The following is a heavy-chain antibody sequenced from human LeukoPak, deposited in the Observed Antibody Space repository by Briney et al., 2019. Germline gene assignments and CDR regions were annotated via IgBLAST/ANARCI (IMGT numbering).Heavy chain of an antibody. CDR3: AKDIGIWSSSSWALDY. Sequence: GGSLRLSCAASGFTFDDFGMYWVRQPPGKGLEWVSLISWDGSYTYYSDSVKGRFTISRDNSENSLYLQMNSLRTEDTAFYYCAKDIGIWSSSSWALDYWGQGTLVTVSS. V-gene: IGHV3-43D*03. CDR1: GFTFDDFG. J-gene: IGHJ4*02. CDR2: ISWDGSYT. D-gene: IGHD6-13*01.